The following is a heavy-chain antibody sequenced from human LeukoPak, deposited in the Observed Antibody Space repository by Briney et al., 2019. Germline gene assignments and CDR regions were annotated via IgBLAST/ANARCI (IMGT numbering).Heavy chain of an antibody. CDR3: ARGLRSTRGVNWFDP. V-gene: IGHV1-18*04. D-gene: IGHD3-10*01. Sequence: VASVKVSCKASGYTFTSYYMHWVRQAPGQGLEWMGWISAYNGNTNYAQKLQGRVTMTTDTSTSTAYMELRSLRSDDTAVYYCARGLRSTRGVNWFDPWGQGTLVTVSS. CDR2: ISAYNGNT. CDR1: GYTFTSYY. J-gene: IGHJ5*02.